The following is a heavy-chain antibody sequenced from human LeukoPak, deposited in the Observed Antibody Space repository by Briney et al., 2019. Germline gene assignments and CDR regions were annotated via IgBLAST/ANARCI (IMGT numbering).Heavy chain of an antibody. D-gene: IGHD3-10*01. CDR2: MYYSGST. V-gene: IGHV4-59*01. CDR1: GGSISSYY. Sequence: SSETLSLTCTVSGGSISSYYWSWIRQPPGKGLEWIGYMYYSGSTNYNPSLKSRVTISVDTSKNQFSLKLSSVTAADTAVYYCARASWFGELLGPFDYWGQGTLVTVSS. CDR3: ARASWFGELLGPFDY. J-gene: IGHJ4*02.